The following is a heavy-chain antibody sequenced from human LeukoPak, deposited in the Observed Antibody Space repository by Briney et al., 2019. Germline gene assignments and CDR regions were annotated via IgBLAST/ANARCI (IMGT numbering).Heavy chain of an antibody. CDR2: IYKTGIT. V-gene: IGHV4-31*03. CDR3: ARGVGATHFDY. CDR1: GVSISSGVSY. Sequence: SQTLSLTCSVSGVSISSGVSYWSWIRQPPGKGLEWIGYIYKTGITNYNPSLKSRVTISVDTSKNQFSLNLSSVTAADTAVYYCARGVGATHFDYWGQGTLVTVSS. J-gene: IGHJ4*02. D-gene: IGHD1-26*01.